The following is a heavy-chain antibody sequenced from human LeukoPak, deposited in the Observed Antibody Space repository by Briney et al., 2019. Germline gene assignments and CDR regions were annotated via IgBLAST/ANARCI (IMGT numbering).Heavy chain of an antibody. J-gene: IGHJ3*02. V-gene: IGHV3-33*01. D-gene: IGHD3-16*01. CDR2: IWYDGSNK. CDR1: GCTFSSYG. CDR3: ARSGLRIVMYAFDI. Sequence: GGSLRLSCAASGCTFSSYGMHWVRQAPGKGLEWVAVIWYDGSNKYYADSVKGRFTISRDNSKNTLYLQMNSLRAEDTAVYYCARSGLRIVMYAFDIWGQGTMVTVSS.